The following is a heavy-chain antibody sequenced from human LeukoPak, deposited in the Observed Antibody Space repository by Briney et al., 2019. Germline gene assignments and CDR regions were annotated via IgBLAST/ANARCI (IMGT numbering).Heavy chain of an antibody. V-gene: IGHV4-31*03. Sequence: PSQTLSLTCTVSGGSISSGGYYWSWIRQHPGKGLEWIGYIYYSGSTYYNPSLKSRVTISVDTSKNQFSLKLSSVTAADTAVYYCASTNWNYAWAGFDYWGQGTLVPSPQ. CDR3: ASTNWNYAWAGFDY. CDR1: GGSISSGGYY. CDR2: IYYSGST. J-gene: IGHJ4*02. D-gene: IGHD1-7*01.